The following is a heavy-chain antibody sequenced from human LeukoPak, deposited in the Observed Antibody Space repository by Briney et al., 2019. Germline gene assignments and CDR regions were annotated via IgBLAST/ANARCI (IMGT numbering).Heavy chain of an antibody. Sequence: GGSLRLSCAASGFTFSSYGMHWVRQAPGKGLEWVAVISYDGSNKYYADSVKGRFTISRDNSKNTLYLQMNSLRAEDTAVYYCAKSNSVRGVMGSYYYYYYYMDVWGKGTTVTVSS. CDR2: ISYDGSNK. CDR3: AKSNSVRGVMGSYYYYYYYMDV. J-gene: IGHJ6*03. V-gene: IGHV3-30*18. D-gene: IGHD3-10*01. CDR1: GFTFSSYG.